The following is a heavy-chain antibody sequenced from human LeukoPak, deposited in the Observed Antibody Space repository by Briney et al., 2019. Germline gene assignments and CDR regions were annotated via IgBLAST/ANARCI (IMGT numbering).Heavy chain of an antibody. J-gene: IGHJ4*02. D-gene: IGHD2-15*01. Sequence: SSVKVSCKASGGTFSSYAISWVRQAPGQGLEWMGGIIPIFGTPNYAQKFQGRVTITADESTSTAYMELSSLRDEETAVYYCARDREGYCSGGSCYAFDYWGQGTLVTVS. CDR3: ARDREGYCSGGSCYAFDY. V-gene: IGHV1-69*13. CDR2: IIPIFGTP. CDR1: GGTFSSYA.